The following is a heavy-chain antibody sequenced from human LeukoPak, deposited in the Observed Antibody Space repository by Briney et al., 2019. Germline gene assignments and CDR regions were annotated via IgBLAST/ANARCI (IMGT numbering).Heavy chain of an antibody. CDR2: ISAYNGNT. Sequence: ASVKVSCKASGYTFTSYGISWVRQAPGQGLEWMGWISAYNGNTNYAQKLQGRVTMTTDTSTSTAYMELRSLRSDDTAVYYCARELIRSDYGDYPLDYWGQGTLVTVPS. D-gene: IGHD4-17*01. CDR3: ARELIRSDYGDYPLDY. J-gene: IGHJ4*02. CDR1: GYTFTSYG. V-gene: IGHV1-18*01.